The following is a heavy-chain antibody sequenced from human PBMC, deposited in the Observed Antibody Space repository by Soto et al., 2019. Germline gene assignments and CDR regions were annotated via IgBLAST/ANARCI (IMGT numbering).Heavy chain of an antibody. CDR2: ISAAGDQ. V-gene: IGHV3-13*05. CDR3: ARTDRDFYGMDV. CDR1: GFTFRNYD. J-gene: IGHJ6*02. Sequence: EVQLVEAWGGLVQPGGSLRLSCEASGFTFRNYDMHWVRQGTGKGLEWVSGISAAGDQDYADSVEGRFTITRENAQNSFFLQMNSLRVGDTTVYYCARTDRDFYGMDVWGQGTTVIVSS.